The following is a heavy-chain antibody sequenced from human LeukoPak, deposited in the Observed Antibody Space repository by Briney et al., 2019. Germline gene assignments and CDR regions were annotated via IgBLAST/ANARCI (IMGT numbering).Heavy chain of an antibody. Sequence: PSETLSLTCTVSSGSINSRSYYWGWIRQPPGKGLQWFGSIYYTGSAYQNPSLKSRVTISVDTSKNQFSLKLTSVTAADTAVYYCARGGAVVVVATNQGPFDYWGQGTLVTVSS. V-gene: IGHV4-39*01. D-gene: IGHD2-15*01. CDR3: ARGGAVVVVATNQGPFDY. CDR2: IYYTGSA. J-gene: IGHJ4*02. CDR1: SGSINSRSYY.